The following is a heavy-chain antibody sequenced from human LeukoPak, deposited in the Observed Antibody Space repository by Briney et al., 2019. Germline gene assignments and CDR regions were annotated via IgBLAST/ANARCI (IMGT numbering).Heavy chain of an antibody. D-gene: IGHD5-12*01. Sequence: GASVKVSCKASGYTFTSYYMHWVRQSPGQALEWMGWISAYNGNTNYAQKLQGRVTMTTDTSTSTAYMELRSLRSDDTAVYYCARTTDKHPWWLRSYYFDYWGQGTLVTVSS. CDR3: ARTTDKHPWWLRSYYFDY. CDR2: ISAYNGNT. J-gene: IGHJ4*02. V-gene: IGHV1-18*04. CDR1: GYTFTSYY.